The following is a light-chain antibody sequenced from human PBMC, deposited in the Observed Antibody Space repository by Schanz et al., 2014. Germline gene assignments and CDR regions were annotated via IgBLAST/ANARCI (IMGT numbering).Light chain of an antibody. CDR2: DAT. CDR3: LLQYSGGSRV. V-gene: IGLV7-46*01. CDR1: TGAVTSGHH. J-gene: IGLJ3*02. Sequence: QTVVTQEPSLTVSPGGTVTLTCGSSTGAVTSGHHPYWVPQKTGQARKTLIYDATNKHSWTPARFSGSLLVGKAALTLSGAQPEDEAEYFCLLQYSGGSRVFGGGTKLTVL.